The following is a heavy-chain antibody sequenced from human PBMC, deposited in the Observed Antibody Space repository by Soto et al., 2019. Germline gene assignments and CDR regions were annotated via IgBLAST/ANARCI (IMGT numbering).Heavy chain of an antibody. Sequence: SETLSLTCTVSGGSISSYYWSWIRQPPGKGLEWIGYIYYSGSTNYNPSLKSRVTISVDTSKNQFSLKLSSVTAADTAVYYCARAIGTIFGFASDYWGQGTLVTVSS. V-gene: IGHV4-59*08. CDR1: GGSISSYY. J-gene: IGHJ4*02. CDR2: IYYSGST. D-gene: IGHD3-3*01. CDR3: ARAIGTIFGFASDY.